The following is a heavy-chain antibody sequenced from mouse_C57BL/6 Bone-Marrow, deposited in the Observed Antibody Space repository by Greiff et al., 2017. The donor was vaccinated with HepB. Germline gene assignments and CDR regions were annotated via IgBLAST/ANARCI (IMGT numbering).Heavy chain of an antibody. V-gene: IGHV1-81*01. CDR2: IYPRSGNT. Sequence: VQLVESGAELARPGASVKLSCKASGYTFTSYGISWVKQRTGQGLEWIGEIYPRSGNTYYNEKFKGKATLTADKSSSTAYLELRSRTSEDSAVYFCARAVEYYGSSYWGQGTTLTVSS. CDR3: ARAVEYYGSSY. D-gene: IGHD1-1*01. CDR1: GYTFTSYG. J-gene: IGHJ2*01.